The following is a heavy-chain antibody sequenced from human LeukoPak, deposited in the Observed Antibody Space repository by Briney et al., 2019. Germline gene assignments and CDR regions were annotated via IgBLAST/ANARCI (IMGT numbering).Heavy chain of an antibody. CDR1: GFTFSSYS. D-gene: IGHD3-22*01. J-gene: IGHJ3*02. CDR3: AKTRITMIVVAPKDAFDI. Sequence: GGSLRLSCAASGFTFSSYSMNWVRQAPGKGLEWVSSISSSSSYIHYADSVKGRFTISRDDSKNTLYLQMNSLRAEDTAVYYGAKTRITMIVVAPKDAFDIWGQGTMVTVSS. CDR2: ISSSSSYI. V-gene: IGHV3-21*04.